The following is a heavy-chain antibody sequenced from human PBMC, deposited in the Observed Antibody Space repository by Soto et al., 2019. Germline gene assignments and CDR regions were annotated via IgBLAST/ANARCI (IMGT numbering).Heavy chain of an antibody. CDR3: AGQGGSGYYRGSFDP. CDR1: GGTFSSYA. Sequence: SVKVSCKASGGTFSSYAISWVRQAPGQGLEWMGGIIPIFGTANYAQKFQGRVTITADESTSTAYMELSSLRSEDTAVYYCAGQGGSGYYRGSFDPWGRGTMVTVSS. J-gene: IGHJ5*02. CDR2: IIPIFGTA. D-gene: IGHD3-3*01. V-gene: IGHV1-69*13.